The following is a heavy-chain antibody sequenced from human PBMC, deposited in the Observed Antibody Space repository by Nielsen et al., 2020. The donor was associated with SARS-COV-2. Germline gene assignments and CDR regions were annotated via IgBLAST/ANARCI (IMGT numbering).Heavy chain of an antibody. Sequence: ASVKVSCKASGYTFTSYGISWVRQAPGQGLEWMGWISAYNGNTNYAQKLQGRVTMTTDTSTSTAYMELSSLRSEDTAVYYCARAFSYYCSGGSCSQEDDYYYGMDVWGQGTTVTVSS. D-gene: IGHD2-15*01. CDR2: ISAYNGNT. CDR3: ARAFSYYCSGGSCSQEDDYYYGMDV. J-gene: IGHJ6*02. CDR1: GYTFTSYG. V-gene: IGHV1-18*01.